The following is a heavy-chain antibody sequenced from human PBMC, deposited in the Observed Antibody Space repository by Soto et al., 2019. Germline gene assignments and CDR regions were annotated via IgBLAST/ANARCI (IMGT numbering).Heavy chain of an antibody. Sequence: PGGSLRLSCVVSGFTFSSSAINWVRQAPGKGLEWVSTISGSGAAKFYADSVKGRFTISRDNSNNTVSLQMNSLRAEDAAVYYCAKDRSPGATTWNVYWGQGTLVTVSS. CDR2: ISGSGAAK. CDR3: AKDRSPGATTWNVY. J-gene: IGHJ1*01. V-gene: IGHV3-23*01. D-gene: IGHD1-1*01. CDR1: GFTFSSSA.